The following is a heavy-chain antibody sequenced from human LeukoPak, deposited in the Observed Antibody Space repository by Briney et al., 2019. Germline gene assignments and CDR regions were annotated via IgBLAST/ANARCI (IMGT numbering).Heavy chain of an antibody. CDR2: IIPIFGTA. J-gene: IGHJ4*02. V-gene: IGHV1-69*13. D-gene: IGHD3-3*01. Sequence: SVKVSCKASGGTFSCYAISWVRQAPGQGLEWMGGIIPIFGTANYAQKFQGRVTITADESTSTAYMELSSLRSEDTAVYYCARRLVPTYYDFWSGYSPDYSDYWGQGTLVTVSS. CDR1: GGTFSCYA. CDR3: ARRLVPTYYDFWSGYSPDYSDY.